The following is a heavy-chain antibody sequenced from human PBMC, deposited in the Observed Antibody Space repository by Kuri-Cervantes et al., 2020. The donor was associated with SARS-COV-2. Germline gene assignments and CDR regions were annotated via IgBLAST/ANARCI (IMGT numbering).Heavy chain of an antibody. CDR2: ISAYNGKI. Sequence: ASVKVSCKASGYTFTNYGITWVRQAPGQGLQWMGWISAYNGKIDYAQNRQGRVTMTTDKSTSTAYMELRSLRSDDTAVYYCARAWGGMTGTTGGYWGQGTLVTVSS. J-gene: IGHJ4*02. V-gene: IGHV1-18*04. CDR1: GYTFTNYG. D-gene: IGHD1-14*01. CDR3: ARAWGGMTGTTGGY.